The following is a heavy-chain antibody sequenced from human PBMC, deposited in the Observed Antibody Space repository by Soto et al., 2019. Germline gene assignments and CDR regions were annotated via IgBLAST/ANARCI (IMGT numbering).Heavy chain of an antibody. CDR3: AKTTGYYHF. D-gene: IGHD3-3*01. Sequence: SLRLSCAASGFTFSAYAMTWVRQAPGEGLEWVSAVGIGGDVYYADSVKGRFTISRDNSRDTVFLQMNSLRVEDTAVYFCAKTTGYYHFWSQGTLVTVSS. V-gene: IGHV3-23*01. CDR1: GFTFSAYA. J-gene: IGHJ4*02. CDR2: VGIGGDV.